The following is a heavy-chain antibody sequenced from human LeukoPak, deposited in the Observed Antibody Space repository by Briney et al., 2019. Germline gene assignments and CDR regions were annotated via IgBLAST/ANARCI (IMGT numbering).Heavy chain of an antibody. Sequence: SETLSLTCAVYGGSFSGYYWSWIRQPPGKGLEWIGEINHSGSTNYNPSLKSRVTISVDTSKNQFSLKLSSVTAADTAVYYCAREEDQQLILYWGQGNLFTVSS. CDR3: AREEDQQLILY. CDR2: INHSGST. D-gene: IGHD6-13*01. J-gene: IGHJ4*02. V-gene: IGHV4-34*01. CDR1: GGSFSGYY.